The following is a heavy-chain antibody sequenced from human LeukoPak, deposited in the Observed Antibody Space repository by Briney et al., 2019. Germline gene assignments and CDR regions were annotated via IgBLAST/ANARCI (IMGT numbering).Heavy chain of an antibody. J-gene: IGHJ4*02. CDR2: INPNTCGT. Sequence: ASVKVSCKASGYTFTGYYMHWVRQAPGQGLEWMGWINPNTCGTNYAQKFQGRVTMTRDTSISTAYMELNSLRSDDTAVYYCARGGGPNWNYGEYGYWGRGTLVTVSS. V-gene: IGHV1-2*02. D-gene: IGHD1-7*01. CDR1: GYTFTGYY. CDR3: ARGGGPNWNYGEYGY.